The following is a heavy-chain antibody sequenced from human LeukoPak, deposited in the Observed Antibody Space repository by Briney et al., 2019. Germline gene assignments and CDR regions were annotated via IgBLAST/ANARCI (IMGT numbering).Heavy chain of an antibody. CDR2: ISYDGSNK. V-gene: IGHV3-30*03. Sequence: GGSLRLSCAASGFTFSSYGMHWVRQAPGKGLEWVAVISYDGSNKYYADSVKGRFTISRDNSKNTLYLQMNSLRAEDTAVYYCARGKYYYYVDVWGKGTTVTVSS. CDR3: ARGKYYYYVDV. CDR1: GFTFSSYG. J-gene: IGHJ6*03.